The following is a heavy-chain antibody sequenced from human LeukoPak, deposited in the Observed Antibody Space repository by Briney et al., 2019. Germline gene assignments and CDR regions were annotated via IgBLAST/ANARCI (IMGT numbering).Heavy chain of an antibody. Sequence: GGSLRLPCAASGFTFSSYGMHWVRQAPGKGLEWVAVIWYDGSNKYYADSVKGRFTISRDNSKNTLYLQMNSLRAEDTAVYYCARDGLGYCSGGSCGNWFDPWGQGTLVTVSS. D-gene: IGHD2-15*01. CDR1: GFTFSSYG. J-gene: IGHJ5*02. CDR3: ARDGLGYCSGGSCGNWFDP. V-gene: IGHV3-33*01. CDR2: IWYDGSNK.